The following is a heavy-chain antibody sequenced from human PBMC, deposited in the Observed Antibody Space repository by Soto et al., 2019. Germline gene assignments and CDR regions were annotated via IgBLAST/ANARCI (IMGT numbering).Heavy chain of an antibody. CDR2: IIPIFGTA. CDR1: GGTFSSYA. Sequence: QVPLVQSGAEVKKPGSSVKVSCKASGGTFSSYAISWVRQAPGQGLEWMGGIIPIFGTANYAQKFQGRVTITADESTSTAYMELSSLRSEDTAVYYCARRSSGSYKGRSGAFDIWGQGTMVTVSS. CDR3: ARRSSGSYKGRSGAFDI. V-gene: IGHV1-69*12. D-gene: IGHD1-26*01. J-gene: IGHJ3*02.